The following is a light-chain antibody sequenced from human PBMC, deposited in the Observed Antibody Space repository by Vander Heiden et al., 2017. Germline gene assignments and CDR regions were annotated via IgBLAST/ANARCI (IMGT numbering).Light chain of an antibody. J-gene: IGKJ4*01. CDR2: AAS. Sequence: DIQMTQSPSSLSASVGDRVSITCRASQSIGNYLNWYQQRPGKAPKLLIFAASSSQSGVPSRFSGSGSGMDFTLTVNNLQPEDFATYYCQQTYNTLDTFGGGTRVEIK. V-gene: IGKV1-39*01. CDR1: QSIGNY. CDR3: QQTYNTLDT.